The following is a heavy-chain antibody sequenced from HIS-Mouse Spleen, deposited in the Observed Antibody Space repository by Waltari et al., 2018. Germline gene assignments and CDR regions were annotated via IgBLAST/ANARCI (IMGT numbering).Heavy chain of an antibody. CDR2: IYYSGST. CDR1: GGSISSSSYY. V-gene: IGHV4-39*07. CDR3: AREIPYSSSWYDWYFDL. Sequence: QLQLQESGPGLVKPSETLSLTCTVSGGSISSSSYYWGWIRQPPGKGLEWIGSIYYSGSTHYNPSIKSGVTISVDTSKNQFSLKLSSVTAADTAVYYCAREIPYSSSWYDWYFDLWGRGTLVTVSS. J-gene: IGHJ2*01. D-gene: IGHD6-13*01.